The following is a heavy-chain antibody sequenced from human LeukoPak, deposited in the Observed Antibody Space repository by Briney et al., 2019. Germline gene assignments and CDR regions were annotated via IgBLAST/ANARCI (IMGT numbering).Heavy chain of an antibody. CDR1: GFTFDDYA. J-gene: IGHJ6*02. CDR2: ISWNSGSI. Sequence: PGGSLRLSCAASGFTFDDYAMHWVRQAPGKGLEWVSGISWNSGSIGYADSVKGRFTISRDNAKNSPYLQMNSLRAEDTALYYCAKGGIAVAGKGYYYGMDVWGQGTTVTVSS. V-gene: IGHV3-9*01. CDR3: AKGGIAVAGKGYYYGMDV. D-gene: IGHD6-19*01.